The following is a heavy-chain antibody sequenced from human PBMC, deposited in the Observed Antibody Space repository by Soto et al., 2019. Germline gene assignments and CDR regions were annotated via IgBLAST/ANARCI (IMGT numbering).Heavy chain of an antibody. Sequence: PSETLSLTCTVSGGSISSGDYYWSWIRQPPGKGLEWIGYIYYSGSTYYNPSLKSRVTISVDTSKNQFSLKLSSVTAADTAVYYCARYSSSWYNWLDPWGQGTLVTVSS. J-gene: IGHJ5*02. CDR1: GGSISSGDYY. CDR3: ARYSSSWYNWLDP. CDR2: IYYSGST. D-gene: IGHD6-13*01. V-gene: IGHV4-30-4*01.